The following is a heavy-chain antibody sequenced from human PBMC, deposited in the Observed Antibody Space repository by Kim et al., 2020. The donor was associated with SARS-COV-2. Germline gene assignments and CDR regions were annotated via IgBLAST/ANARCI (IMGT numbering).Heavy chain of an antibody. CDR2: INHSGST. V-gene: IGHV4-34*01. J-gene: IGHJ4*02. CDR3: AREMSDY. Sequence: SETLSLTCAVYGGSFSGYYWSWIRQPPGKGLEWIGEINHSGSTNYNPSLKSRVTISVDTSKNQLSLKLSSVTAADTAAYYCAREMSDYWGQGTLVTVSS. CDR1: GGSFSGYY.